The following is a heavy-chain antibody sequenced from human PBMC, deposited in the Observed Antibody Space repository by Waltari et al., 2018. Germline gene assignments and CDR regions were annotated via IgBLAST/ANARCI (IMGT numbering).Heavy chain of an antibody. CDR1: GYTFTSYY. CDR3: ARAEQLGELDY. CDR2: INPSGGST. D-gene: IGHD1-1*01. J-gene: IGHJ4*02. Sequence: QVQLVQSGAEVKKPGASVKVSCKASGYTFTSYYMHWVRQAPGQGLEWMGIINPSGGSTSYAQKFQGRVTMNRDTSTSTVYMELSSLRSEDTAVYYCARAEQLGELDYWGQGTLVTVSS. V-gene: IGHV1-46*01.